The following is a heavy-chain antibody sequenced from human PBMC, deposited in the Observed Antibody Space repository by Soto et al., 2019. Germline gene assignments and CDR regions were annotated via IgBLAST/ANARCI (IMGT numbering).Heavy chain of an antibody. CDR1: GDTFSFYT. V-gene: IGHV1-69*02. D-gene: IGHD3-10*01. Sequence: QVQLVQSGAELKKPGSSVKVSCKASGDTFSFYTINWVRQARGLGLEWMGRVNPILSMSNYAQKFQGRVTMTADKSTSPAYMELRSLRSEDTAFYYCATSYGSGYRAFDYWGQGALVTVSS. CDR2: VNPILSMS. CDR3: ATSYGSGYRAFDY. J-gene: IGHJ4*02.